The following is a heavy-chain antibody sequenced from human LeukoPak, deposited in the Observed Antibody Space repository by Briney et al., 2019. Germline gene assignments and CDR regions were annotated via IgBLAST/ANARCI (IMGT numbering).Heavy chain of an antibody. V-gene: IGHV3-53*01. Sequence: GGSLRLSCAASGFTVSSNYTSWVRQAPGKGLEWVSVIYSGGSTYYADSVKGRFTISRDNSKNTLYLQMNSLRAEDTAVYYCARIGSGWYYFDYWGQGTLVTVSS. D-gene: IGHD6-19*01. CDR3: ARIGSGWYYFDY. CDR1: GFTVSSNY. J-gene: IGHJ4*02. CDR2: IYSGGST.